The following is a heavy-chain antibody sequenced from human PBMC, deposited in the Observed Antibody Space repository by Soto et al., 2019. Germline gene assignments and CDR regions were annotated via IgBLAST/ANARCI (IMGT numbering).Heavy chain of an antibody. CDR1: GYTFTSYD. Sequence: ASVKVSCKASGYTFTSYDINWVRQATGRGLEWMGWMNPNSGNTGYAQKFQGRVTMTRNTSISTAYMELSSLRSEDTAVYYCARSEGHYDILTGYYWFDPWGQGTLVTVSS. V-gene: IGHV1-8*01. J-gene: IGHJ5*02. CDR3: ARSEGHYDILTGYYWFDP. D-gene: IGHD3-9*01. CDR2: MNPNSGNT.